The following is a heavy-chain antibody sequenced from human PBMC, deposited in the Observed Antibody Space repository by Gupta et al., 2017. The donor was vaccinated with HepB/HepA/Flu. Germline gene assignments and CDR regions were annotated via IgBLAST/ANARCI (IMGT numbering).Heavy chain of an antibody. CDR2: ISDSGSGT. V-gene: IGHV3-23*01. J-gene: IGHJ4*02. D-gene: IGHD7-27*01. CDR1: GFNFSHYA. CDR3: ARVGLLGGWYFDY. Sequence: EVQLLESGGDLVQPGGSLRLSCVASGFNFSHYAMPWVRQAPGKGLEWVSTISDSGSGTFYADSVKGRFTISRDTSKNAVFVQMNSLTVEDTAVYYCARVGLLGGWYFDYWGQGTPVTVSS.